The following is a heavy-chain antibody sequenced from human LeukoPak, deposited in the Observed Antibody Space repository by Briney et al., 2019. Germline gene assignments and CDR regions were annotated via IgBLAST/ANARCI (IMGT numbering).Heavy chain of an antibody. Sequence: ASVKVSCKASGGSFSSYVITWVRQAPGQGLEWMGWINTNTGNPTYAQGFTGRFVFSLDTSVSTAYLQISSLKAEDTAVYYCASPLGLGSSGYPDWGQGTLVTVSS. J-gene: IGHJ4*02. CDR2: INTNTGNP. D-gene: IGHD3-22*01. CDR3: ASPLGLGSSGYPD. V-gene: IGHV7-4-1*02. CDR1: GGSFSSYV.